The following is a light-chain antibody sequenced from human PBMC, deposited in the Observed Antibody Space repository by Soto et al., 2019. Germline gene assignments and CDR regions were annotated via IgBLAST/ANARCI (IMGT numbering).Light chain of an antibody. CDR1: RTVINR. Sequence: EILMTQSPDTLSVSPGERVTLSFRASRTVINRLAFYQHKPGQAPRLLISGASTGATGIPPRFRGSGSVTEFTLTISSLQSEDFAVYYCQQYSDWWTFGQGTKVDIK. V-gene: IGKV3-15*01. CDR3: QQYSDWWT. J-gene: IGKJ1*01. CDR2: GAS.